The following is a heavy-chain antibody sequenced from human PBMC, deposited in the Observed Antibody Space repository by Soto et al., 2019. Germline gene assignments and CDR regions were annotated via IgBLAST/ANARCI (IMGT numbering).Heavy chain of an antibody. CDR1: GYTFTSYA. V-gene: IGHV1-3*01. Sequence: ASVKISCKASGYTFTSYAMHWVRQAPGQRLEWMGWINAGNGNTKYSQKFQGRVTITRDTSASTAYMELSSLRSEDTAVYYCARHRSGWYRGNFDYWGQGTLVPVSS. CDR2: INAGNGNT. CDR3: ARHRSGWYRGNFDY. D-gene: IGHD6-19*01. J-gene: IGHJ4*02.